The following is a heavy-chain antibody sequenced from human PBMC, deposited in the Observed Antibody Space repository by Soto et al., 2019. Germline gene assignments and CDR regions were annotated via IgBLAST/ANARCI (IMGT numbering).Heavy chain of an antibody. V-gene: IGHV3-66*01. J-gene: IGHJ4*02. Sequence: HPGGSLRLSCAASGFTVSSNYMSWVRQAPGKGLEWVSVIYSGGSTYYADSVKGRFTISRDNSKNTLYLQMNSLRAEDTAVYYCARVYSSGYMYYFDYWGQGTLVTVSS. CDR3: ARVYSSGYMYYFDY. CDR1: GFTVSSNY. CDR2: IYSGGST. D-gene: IGHD3-22*01.